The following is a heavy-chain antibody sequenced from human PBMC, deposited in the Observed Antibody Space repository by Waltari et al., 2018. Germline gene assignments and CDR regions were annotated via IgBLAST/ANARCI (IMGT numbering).Heavy chain of an antibody. Sequence: QVQLVQSGAEVKKPGASVKVSCKVSGYTLTELSMHWVRQAPGKGLEWMGGFDPEDGETIYAQTFQGRVTMTEDTSTDTAYMELSSLRSEDTAVYYCATSIRGIAPAGGAFDIWGQGTMVTVSS. J-gene: IGHJ3*02. CDR1: GYTLTELS. CDR2: FDPEDGET. D-gene: IGHD6-13*01. CDR3: ATSIRGIAPAGGAFDI. V-gene: IGHV1-24*01.